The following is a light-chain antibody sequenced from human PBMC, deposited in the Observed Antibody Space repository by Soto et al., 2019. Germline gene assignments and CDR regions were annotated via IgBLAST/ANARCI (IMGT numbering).Light chain of an antibody. CDR2: DAS. V-gene: IGKV3-11*01. J-gene: IGKJ4*01. CDR3: QQRSNWPPT. CDR1: QSVSSY. Sequence: EIVLTQSPATLSLSPGERATLSCRASQSVSSYLAWYQQKPGQAPRLLIYDASNRATGIPARFSGSGSGTDFTRTISSLEPEEFAVYYCQQRSNWPPTFGGGTKVEIK.